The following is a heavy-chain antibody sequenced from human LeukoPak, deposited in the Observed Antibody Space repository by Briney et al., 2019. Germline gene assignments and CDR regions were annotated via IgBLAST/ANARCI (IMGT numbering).Heavy chain of an antibody. CDR3: ARVHRGSSLGPFDC. V-gene: IGHV5-51*01. D-gene: IGHD6-6*01. CDR2: IYPGDSDT. J-gene: IGHJ4*02. Sequence: GESLKISRKGSGYSFTSYWIGWVRQMPGKGLEWMGIIYPGDSDTRYSPSFQGQVTLAADKSISTAYLQWSSLKASDTAMYYCARVHRGSSLGPFDCWGEGTLVTVSS. CDR1: GYSFTSYW.